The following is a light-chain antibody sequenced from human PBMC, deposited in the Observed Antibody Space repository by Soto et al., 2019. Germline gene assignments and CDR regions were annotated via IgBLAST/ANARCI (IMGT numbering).Light chain of an antibody. CDR2: KAS. CDR1: QSFSSW. J-gene: IGKJ5*01. V-gene: IGKV1-5*03. CDR3: QQFNSYPIT. Sequence: DIQMTQSPSTLSASVGDRVTITCRASQSFSSWLAWYQHKPGKAPKLLIYKASTLESGVPSRFSGSGSGTEFTLTISGLQPDDFATYYCQQFNSYPITCGQGTRREIK.